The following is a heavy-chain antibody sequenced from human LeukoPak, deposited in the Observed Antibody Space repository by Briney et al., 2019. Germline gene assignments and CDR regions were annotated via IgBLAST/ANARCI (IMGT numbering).Heavy chain of an antibody. Sequence: ASVKVSCKTSGYSFTYYYMHWVGQAPGQGLEWMGWINPNSGGTSAAKKFQGRVTMTRHTSITTVYMEVSWLTSDDTAIYYCARADRLHGGPYLIGPWGQRTLLTVSA. CDR1: GYSFTYYY. CDR2: INPNSGGT. CDR3: ARADRLHGGPYLIGP. D-gene: IGHD2-21*01. J-gene: IGHJ5*02. V-gene: IGHV1-2*02.